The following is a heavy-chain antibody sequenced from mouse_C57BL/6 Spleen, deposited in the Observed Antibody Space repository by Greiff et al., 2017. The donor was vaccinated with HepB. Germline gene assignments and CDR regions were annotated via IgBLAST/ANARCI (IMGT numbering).Heavy chain of an antibody. J-gene: IGHJ3*01. CDR2: IRLKSDNYAT. V-gene: IGHV6-3*01. Sequence: EVKVEESGGGLVQPGGSMKLSCVASGFTFSNYWMNWVRQSPEKGLEWVAQIRLKSDNYATHYAESVKGRFTISRDDSKSSVYLQMNNLRAEDTGIYYCTFYDYDWFAYWGQGTLVTVSA. CDR1: GFTFSNYW. D-gene: IGHD2-4*01. CDR3: TFYDYDWFAY.